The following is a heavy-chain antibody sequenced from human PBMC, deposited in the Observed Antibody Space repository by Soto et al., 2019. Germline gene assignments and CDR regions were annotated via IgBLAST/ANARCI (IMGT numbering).Heavy chain of an antibody. V-gene: IGHV3-21*01. CDR3: ARDPASLYDFWSGYQAYFDY. CDR1: GFTFSSHS. Sequence: SLRLSCAASGFTFSSHSMNWVRQAPGKGLEWVSSISSSSSYIYYADSVKGRFTISRDNAKNSLYLQMNSLRAEDTAVYYCARDPASLYDFWSGYQAYFDYWGQGTLVTVSS. CDR2: ISSSSSYI. J-gene: IGHJ4*02. D-gene: IGHD3-3*01.